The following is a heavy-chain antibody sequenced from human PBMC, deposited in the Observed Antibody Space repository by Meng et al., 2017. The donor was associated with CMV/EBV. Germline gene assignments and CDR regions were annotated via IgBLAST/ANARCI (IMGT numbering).Heavy chain of an antibody. V-gene: IGHV3-74*01. J-gene: IGHJ3*02. CDR3: ASARGVVRYVFDI. CDR2: IDSDGSVS. CDR1: GFTFSTSW. D-gene: IGHD2-15*01. Sequence: GESLKISCAASGFTFSTSWMHWVRQAPGKGLVWVARIDSDGSVSTYADSVKGRFTISRDNAKNTLYLQMNSLRAEDTAVYYCASARGVVRYVFDIWGQGTVVTVSS.